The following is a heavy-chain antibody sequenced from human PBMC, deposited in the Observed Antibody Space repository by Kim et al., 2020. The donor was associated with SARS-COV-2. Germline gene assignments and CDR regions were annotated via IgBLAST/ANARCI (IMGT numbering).Heavy chain of an antibody. CDR3: ASFMTGTAMGAFDY. J-gene: IGHJ4*02. CDR1: GGSISSSNYY. D-gene: IGHD1-7*01. Sequence: SETLSLTCTVSGGSISSSNYYWGWTRQPPGKGLEWIGSISYSGSTYYYPSLWSRVTISIDTSKNQFSLKLSSVTAADTALYYCASFMTGTAMGAFDYWGQGILITVSS. V-gene: IGHV4-39*01. CDR2: ISYSGST.